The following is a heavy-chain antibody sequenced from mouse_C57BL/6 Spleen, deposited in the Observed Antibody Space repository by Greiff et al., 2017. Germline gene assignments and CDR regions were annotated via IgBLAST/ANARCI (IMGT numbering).Heavy chain of an antibody. V-gene: IGHV1-50*01. J-gene: IGHJ2*01. CDR1: GYTFTSYW. CDR3: ARWNY. Sequence: QVQLQQPGAELVKPGASVKLSCKASGYTFTSYWMQWVKQRPGQGLEWIGEIDPSDSYTNYNQKFKGKATLTVDTYSSTAYMQLSSLTSEDSAVYYCARWNYWGQGTTLTVSS. CDR2: IDPSDSYT.